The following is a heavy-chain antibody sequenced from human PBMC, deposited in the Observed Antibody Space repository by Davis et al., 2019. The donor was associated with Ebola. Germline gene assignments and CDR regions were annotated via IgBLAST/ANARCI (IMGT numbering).Heavy chain of an antibody. J-gene: IGHJ4*02. V-gene: IGHV1-2*02. Sequence: ASVKVSCKASGNTFSDSFIHWVRQAPGQGLEWMGLINPKNGDTNYAQKFQGRVTLTTDTSISTAYIELSRLTSDDTAVYYCARDPPGLGIAVDVWGQGTLVTVSS. CDR2: INPKNGDT. CDR1: GNTFSDSF. CDR3: ARDPPGLGIAVDV. D-gene: IGHD6-19*01.